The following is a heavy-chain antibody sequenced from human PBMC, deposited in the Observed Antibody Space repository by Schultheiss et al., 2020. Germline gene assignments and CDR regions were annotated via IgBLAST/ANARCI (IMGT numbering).Heavy chain of an antibody. CDR1: GFTFSSYS. Sequence: GGSLRLSCAASGFTFSSYSMNWVRQAPGKGLEWVSSISSSSSYIYYADSVKGRFTISRDNAKNSLYLQMNSLRAEDTAVYYCARGTWGGWYVDDWFDPWGKGTLVTVTS. D-gene: IGHD6-19*01. CDR2: ISSSSSYI. J-gene: IGHJ5*02. CDR3: ARGTWGGWYVDDWFDP. V-gene: IGHV3-21*01.